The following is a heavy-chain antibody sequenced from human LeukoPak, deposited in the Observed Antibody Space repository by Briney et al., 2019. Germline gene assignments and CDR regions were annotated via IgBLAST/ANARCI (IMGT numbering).Heavy chain of an antibody. CDR1: GGSISSSSYY. V-gene: IGHV4-39*02. J-gene: IGHJ4*02. Sequence: SETLSLTCTVSGGSISSSSYYWGWIRQPPGKGLEWIGSIYYSGSTYYNPSLKSRVTISVDTSKNQFSLKLSSVTAADTAVYYCARDQIGIVVVPAAIGYWGQGTLVTVSS. CDR3: ARDQIGIVVVPAAIGY. D-gene: IGHD2-2*02. CDR2: IYYSGST.